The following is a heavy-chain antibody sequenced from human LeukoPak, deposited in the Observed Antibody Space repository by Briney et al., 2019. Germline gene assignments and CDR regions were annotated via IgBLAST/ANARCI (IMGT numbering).Heavy chain of an antibody. CDR1: GGSTSGDD. CDR3: ARYSRSYSGFDY. V-gene: IGHV4-59*08. CDR2: IYYSGSI. D-gene: IGHD1-26*01. Sequence: SETLSLTCIVPGGSTSGDDLRGSSQPPGKGLECIGYIYYSGSINYNPSLKSRVTISVDTSKNQFSLKLRTVTAADTAVYYSARYSRSYSGFDYWGQGTLVTVSS. J-gene: IGHJ4*02.